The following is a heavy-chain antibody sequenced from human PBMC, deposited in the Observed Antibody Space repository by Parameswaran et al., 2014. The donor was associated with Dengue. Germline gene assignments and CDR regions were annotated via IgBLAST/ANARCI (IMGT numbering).Heavy chain of an antibody. Sequence: GESLKISCAASGFTFSSYWMHWVRQAPGKGLVWVSRINSDGSSTSYADSVKGRFTISRDNAKNTLYLQMNSLRVEDTAVYYCARGYPTPRYSSGWYYDSGYYYYGMDVWGQGTTVTVSS. CDR3: ARGYPTPRYSSGWYYDSGYYYYGMDV. CDR2: INSDGSST. CDR1: GFTFSSYW. V-gene: IGHV3-74*01. D-gene: IGHD6-19*01. J-gene: IGHJ6*02.